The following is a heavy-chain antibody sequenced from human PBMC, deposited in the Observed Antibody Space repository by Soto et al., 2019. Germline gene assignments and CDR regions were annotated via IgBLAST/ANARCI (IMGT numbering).Heavy chain of an antibody. CDR1: GYSFTSYW. CDR3: ARHGPHTIFGVVTGFMHYDY. Sequence: GESLKISCKGSGYSFTSYWISWVRQMPGKGLEWMGRIDPSDSYTNYSPSFQGHVTISADKSISTAYLQWSSLKASDTAMYYCARHGPHTIFGVVTGFMHYDYWGQGTLVTVSS. V-gene: IGHV5-10-1*01. D-gene: IGHD3-3*01. J-gene: IGHJ4*02. CDR2: IDPSDSYT.